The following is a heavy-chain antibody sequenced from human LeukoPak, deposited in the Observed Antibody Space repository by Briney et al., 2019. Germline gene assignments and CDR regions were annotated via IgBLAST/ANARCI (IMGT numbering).Heavy chain of an antibody. CDR2: INHSGST. V-gene: IGHV4-34*01. J-gene: IGHJ6*02. D-gene: IGHD4-11*01. CDR3: ARATTDLSYYYYGMDV. CDR1: GGSFSGYY. Sequence: SETLSLTCAVYGGSFSGYYWSWIRQPPGKGLEWIGEINHSGSTNYNPSLKSRVTISVDTSKNQFSLKLSSVTAADTAVYYCARATTDLSYYYYGMDVWGQGTTVTVSS.